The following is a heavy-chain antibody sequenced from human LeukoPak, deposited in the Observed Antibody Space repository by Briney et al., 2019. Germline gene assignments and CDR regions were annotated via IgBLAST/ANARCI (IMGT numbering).Heavy chain of an antibody. V-gene: IGHV3-66*01. CDR3: VKDLYYDNSGYYSGAFDY. Sequence: GGSLRLSCAASGFTVSSNYMSWVRQALGKGLEWVSVIYSGGSTYYADSVKGRFTISRDNSKNTLYLQMSSLRVDDTAVYYCVKDLYYDNSGYYSGAFDYWGQGTLVTVSS. J-gene: IGHJ4*02. CDR1: GFTVSSNY. CDR2: IYSGGST. D-gene: IGHD3-22*01.